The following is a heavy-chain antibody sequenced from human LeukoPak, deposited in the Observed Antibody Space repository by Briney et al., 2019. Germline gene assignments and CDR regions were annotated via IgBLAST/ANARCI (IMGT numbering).Heavy chain of an antibody. CDR1: GFTFDDYA. D-gene: IGHD6-13*01. J-gene: IGHJ6*04. CDR3: AKEVRGIAAAGTGRVYYYGMDV. Sequence: GGSLRLSCAASGFTFDDYAMHWVRQAPGKGLEWVSLISWDGGSTYYADSVKGRFTISRDNSKNSLYLQMNSLRAEDTALYYCAKEVRGIAAAGTGRVYYYGMDVWGEGTTVTVSS. CDR2: ISWDGGST. V-gene: IGHV3-43D*04.